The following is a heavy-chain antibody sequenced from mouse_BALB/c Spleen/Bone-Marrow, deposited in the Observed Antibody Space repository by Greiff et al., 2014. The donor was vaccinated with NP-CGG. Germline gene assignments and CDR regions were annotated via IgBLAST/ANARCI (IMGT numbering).Heavy chain of an antibody. Sequence: VKLMESGAEFVMPGASVKMSCKASGYTFTDKWMHWVKQRPGQGLEWIGAIDTSDSYINYNQKFKGKSSLTVDASSSTAYMHLSSLTSDDSAVYYCARGGHDVSLDYWGQGTSVIVSS. J-gene: IGHJ4*01. CDR2: IDTSDSYI. D-gene: IGHD2-3*01. CDR3: ARGGHDVSLDY. V-gene: IGHV1-69*01. CDR1: GYTFTDKW.